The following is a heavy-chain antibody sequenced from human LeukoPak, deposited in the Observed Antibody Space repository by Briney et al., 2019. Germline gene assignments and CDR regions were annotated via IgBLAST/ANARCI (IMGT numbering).Heavy chain of an antibody. CDR3: ARSSYSSGSDAFDI. Sequence: GASVKVSCKASGYTFTSYDINWVRQATGQGREWMGWMNPNSGNTGYTQKFQGRVTMTRDTSISTAYMEMSSLIYDDTAVYYCARSSYSSGSDAFDIWGQGTMVTVSS. CDR1: GYTFTSYD. CDR2: MNPNSGNT. D-gene: IGHD6-19*01. J-gene: IGHJ3*02. V-gene: IGHV1-8*01.